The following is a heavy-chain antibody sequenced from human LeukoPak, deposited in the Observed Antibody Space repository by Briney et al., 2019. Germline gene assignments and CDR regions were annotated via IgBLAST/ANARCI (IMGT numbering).Heavy chain of an antibody. CDR3: AKDYYSSGWDFQH. D-gene: IGHD6-19*01. CDR1: GFTFSSYG. CDR2: ISYDGSNK. J-gene: IGHJ1*01. V-gene: IGHV3-30*18. Sequence: PGGSLRLSCAASGFTFSSYGMHWVRQAPGKGLEWVAVISYDGSNKYYADSVKGRFTISRDNSKNTLYLQMNSLRAEDTAVYYCAKDYYSSGWDFQHWGQGTLVTVSS.